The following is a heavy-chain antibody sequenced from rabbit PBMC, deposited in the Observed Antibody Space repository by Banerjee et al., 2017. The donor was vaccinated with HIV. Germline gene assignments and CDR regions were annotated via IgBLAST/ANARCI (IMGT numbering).Heavy chain of an antibody. J-gene: IGHJ4*01. D-gene: IGHD5-1*01. CDR3: AGGSWYIGLNL. Sequence: QSLEESGGGLVRPGGSLTLTCKASGLDFGSSYWICWVRQAPGKGLEWIACIYAGSTYYASWAKGRFTISKTSSTTVTLQMTGLTAADTASYFCAGGSWYIGLNLWGQGTLVTVS. V-gene: IGHV1S40*01. CDR1: GLDFGSSYW. CDR2: IYAGST.